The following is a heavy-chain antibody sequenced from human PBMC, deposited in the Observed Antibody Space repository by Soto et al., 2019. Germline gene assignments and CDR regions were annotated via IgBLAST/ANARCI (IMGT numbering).Heavy chain of an antibody. CDR1: GFSLSTNGVG. V-gene: IGHV2-5*02. CDR2: IYWDDGK. D-gene: IGHD2-15*01. Sequence: GPTLVNPTQTLTLTCTFSGFSLSTNGVGVGWIRQPPGKALEWLALIYWDDGKRQSPSLKSRLTITKDTSKKQVVLTMTNMDPVDTATYYCAHRRYCSGGSCYGGALLWGQGTMVPVS. CDR3: AHRRYCSGGSCYGGALL. J-gene: IGHJ3*01.